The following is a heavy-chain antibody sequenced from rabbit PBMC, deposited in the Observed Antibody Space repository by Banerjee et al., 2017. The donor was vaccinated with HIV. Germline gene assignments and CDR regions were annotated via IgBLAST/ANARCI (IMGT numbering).Heavy chain of an antibody. D-gene: IGHD1-1*01. J-gene: IGHJ4*01. CDR3: ARRDVHSRYWNL. V-gene: IGHV1S40*01. CDR2: IYAGSSGST. CDR1: GFSFSSSYW. Sequence: QSLEESGGDLVKPGASLTLTCTASGFSFSSSYWICWVRQAPGKGLEWIACIYAGSSGSTYYASWAKGRFTISKTSSTTVTLQMTSLTAADTATYFCARRDVHSRYWNLWGQGTLVTVS.